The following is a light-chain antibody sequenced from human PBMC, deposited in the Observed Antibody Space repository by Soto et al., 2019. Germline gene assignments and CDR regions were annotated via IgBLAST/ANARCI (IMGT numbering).Light chain of an antibody. CDR1: SGDLGDFNS. Sequence: QSVLTQPDSVSGSLGQSISISCVGNSGDLGDFNSVSWYQQHPGKAPKLILFDVYNRPSGVSNRFSGSKSANTASLTIIGLQTEDEADYYCGSHATTNTWLFGGGTKVTVL. CDR3: GSHATTNTWL. J-gene: IGLJ1*01. CDR2: DVY. V-gene: IGLV2-14*03.